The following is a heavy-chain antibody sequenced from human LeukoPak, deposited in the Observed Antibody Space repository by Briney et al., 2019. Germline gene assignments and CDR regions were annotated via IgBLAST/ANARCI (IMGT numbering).Heavy chain of an antibody. J-gene: IGHJ4*02. D-gene: IGHD1-1*01. CDR3: AKDLTGTYSDYFDY. CDR1: GFSFSNYA. CDR2: LHLSGGDT. Sequence: GGSLRLSCAASGFSFSNYAMTWVRQAPGKGLEWVSSLHLSGGDTYYADSVKGRFIISRDNSRNTLYLQMNSLRVDDTAVYYCAKDLTGTYSDYFDYWGQGTQVTVSS. V-gene: IGHV3-23*01.